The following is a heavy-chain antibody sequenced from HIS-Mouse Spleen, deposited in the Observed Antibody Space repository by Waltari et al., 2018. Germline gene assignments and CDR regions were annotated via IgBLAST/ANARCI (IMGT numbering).Heavy chain of an antibody. J-gene: IGHJ4*02. CDR3: AHSFYRKSDTVFDY. D-gene: IGHD5-18*01. CDR1: GFSLSTSGLG. V-gene: IGHV2-5*02. Sequence: QITLKESGPTLVKPTQTLTLTCTFPGFSLSTSGLGVGWVRQPPGKALEWLALIYWDDDKRYSPSLKSRLTITKDTSKNQVVLTMTNMDPVDTATYYCAHSFYRKSDTVFDYWGQGTLVTVSS. CDR2: IYWDDDK.